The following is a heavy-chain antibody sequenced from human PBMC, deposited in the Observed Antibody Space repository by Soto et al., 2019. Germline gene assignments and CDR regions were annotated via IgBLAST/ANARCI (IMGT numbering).Heavy chain of an antibody. D-gene: IGHD4-4*01. J-gene: IGHJ4*02. CDR1: GFTFNNYA. Sequence: GGSLRLSCAASGFTFNNYAMHWVRQAPGKGLEWVSGISWNSGTIGYADSVKGRLTISRDNAKNSLYLQMNSLRPEDTALYYCARDKLYSNYEYYFDHWGQGTLVTVSS. CDR2: ISWNSGTI. CDR3: ARDKLYSNYEYYFDH. V-gene: IGHV3-9*01.